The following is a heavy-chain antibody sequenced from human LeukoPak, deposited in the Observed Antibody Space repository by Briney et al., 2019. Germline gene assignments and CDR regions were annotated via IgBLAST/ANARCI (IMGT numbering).Heavy chain of an antibody. D-gene: IGHD6-19*01. V-gene: IGHV3-21*01. CDR2: ISSGSTYI. CDR1: GFTFDTYS. CDR3: ARGSGSGWSWGTNYFDY. J-gene: IGHJ4*02. Sequence: GGSLRLSCAASGFTFDTYSINWVRQAPGKGLEWVSSISSGSTYIHYADSVKGRFTISRDNAKNSLSLQMNSLRADDTAVYYCARGSGSGWSWGTNYFDYWGQGTLITVSS.